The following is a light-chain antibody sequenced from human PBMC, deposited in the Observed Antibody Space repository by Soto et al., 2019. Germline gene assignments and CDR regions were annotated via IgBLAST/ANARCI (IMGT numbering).Light chain of an antibody. CDR3: AAWDASLNGYV. J-gene: IGLJ1*01. CDR1: SSHIGGNT. Sequence: SVLTQPPSASGAPGQRVTISCSTNSSHIGGNTVNWYQQVPGTAPKLLIYSYDQRPSGVPDRFSGSKSGTSASLAISGLQSEDEADYYCAAWDASLNGYVFGTGTKVTVL. CDR2: SYD. V-gene: IGLV1-44*01.